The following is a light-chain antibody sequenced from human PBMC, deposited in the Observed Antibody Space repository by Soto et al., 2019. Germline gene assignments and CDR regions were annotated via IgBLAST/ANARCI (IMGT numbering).Light chain of an antibody. CDR1: STDIGRYNY. V-gene: IGLV2-14*03. J-gene: IGLJ1*01. CDR3: SSYTSSSTYV. Sequence: QSALTQSASVSGSPGQSITISCTGTSTDIGRYNYVPWYQQHPGKAPKLMIYDVSNRPSGVSNRFSGSKSGNTASLTISGLQAEDEADYYCSSYTSSSTYVFGTGTKVTVL. CDR2: DVS.